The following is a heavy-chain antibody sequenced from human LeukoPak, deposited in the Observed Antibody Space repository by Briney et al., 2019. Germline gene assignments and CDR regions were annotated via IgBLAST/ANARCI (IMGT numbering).Heavy chain of an antibody. CDR2: ISSSSNI. J-gene: IGHJ5*02. CDR3: ARSNWFGEFENWFDP. D-gene: IGHD3-10*01. V-gene: IGHV3-21*01. Sequence: GGSLRLSCAASGFTFSSYSMNWVRQAPGKGPKWVSSISSSSNIYYADSMKGRFTISRDNAKNSLYLQMNSLRAEDTAVYYCARSNWFGEFENWFDPWGQGTLVTVSS. CDR1: GFTFSSYS.